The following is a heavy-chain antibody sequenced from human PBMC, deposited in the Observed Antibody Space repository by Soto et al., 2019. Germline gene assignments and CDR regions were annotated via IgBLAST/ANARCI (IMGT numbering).Heavy chain of an antibody. Sequence: ASVKVSCKASGYTFTSYDINWVRQATGQGLEWMGWMNPNSGNTGYAQKFQGRVTMTRNTSISTAYMELSSLRSEDTAVYYCAREGTTVLLWFGEFTGGMDVWGQGTTVTVSS. D-gene: IGHD3-10*01. CDR2: MNPNSGNT. CDR3: AREGTTVLLWFGEFTGGMDV. J-gene: IGHJ6*02. CDR1: GYTFTSYD. V-gene: IGHV1-8*01.